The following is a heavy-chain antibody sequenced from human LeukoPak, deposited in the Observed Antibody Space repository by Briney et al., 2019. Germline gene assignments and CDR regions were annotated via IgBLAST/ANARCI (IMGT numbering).Heavy chain of an antibody. CDR2: IKQDGSEK. V-gene: IGHV3-7*03. Sequence: GGSLRLSCAASGFTFSSFWMSWVRQAPGKGLEWVANIKQDGSEKYYVDSVKGRFTISRDNAKNSLYLQMNSLRAEDTAVYYCAKGVSSWYHDAFDIWGQGTMVTVSS. CDR3: AKGVSSWYHDAFDI. CDR1: GFTFSSFW. J-gene: IGHJ3*02. D-gene: IGHD6-13*01.